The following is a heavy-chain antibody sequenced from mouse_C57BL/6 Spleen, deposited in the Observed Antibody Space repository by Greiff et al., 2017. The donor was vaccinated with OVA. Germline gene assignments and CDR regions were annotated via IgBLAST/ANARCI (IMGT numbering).Heavy chain of an antibody. CDR2: IDPSDSYT. CDR1: GYTFTSYW. Sequence: QVQLQQPGAELVKPGASVKLSCKASGYTFTSYWMQWVKQRPGQGLEWIGEIDPSDSYTNYNQKFKGKATLTVDTSSSTAYMQLSSLTSEDSAVYYCAYYGSSHFAYWGQGTLVTVSA. CDR3: AYYGSSHFAY. D-gene: IGHD1-1*01. J-gene: IGHJ3*01. V-gene: IGHV1-50*01.